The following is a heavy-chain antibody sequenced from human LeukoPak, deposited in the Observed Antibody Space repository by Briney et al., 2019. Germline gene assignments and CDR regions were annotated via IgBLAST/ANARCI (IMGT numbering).Heavy chain of an antibody. J-gene: IGHJ4*02. CDR2: IWYDGSNK. D-gene: IGHD1-26*01. Sequence: GGSLRLSCAASGFTFSSYGMHWDRQAPGKGLEWVAVIWYDGSNKYYADSVKGRFTISRDNSKNTLYLQMNSLRAEDTAVYYCARDSGSSYFDYWGQGTLVTVSS. CDR3: ARDSGSSYFDY. CDR1: GFTFSSYG. V-gene: IGHV3-33*01.